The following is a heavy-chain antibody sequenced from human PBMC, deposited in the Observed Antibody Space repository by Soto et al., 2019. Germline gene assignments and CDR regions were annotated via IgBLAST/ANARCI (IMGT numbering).Heavy chain of an antibody. CDR2: ISYDGSNK. D-gene: IGHD5-12*01. J-gene: IGHJ4*02. CDR3: ANSKYGGYGD. V-gene: IGHV3-30-3*01. Sequence: QVQLVESGGGVVQPGRSLRLSCAASGFTFSSYAMHWVRQAPGKGLEWVAVISYDGSNKYYADSVKGRFTISRDNSNNTLYLQMNSLRAEDTAVYYCANSKYGGYGDWGQGTLVTVSS. CDR1: GFTFSSYA.